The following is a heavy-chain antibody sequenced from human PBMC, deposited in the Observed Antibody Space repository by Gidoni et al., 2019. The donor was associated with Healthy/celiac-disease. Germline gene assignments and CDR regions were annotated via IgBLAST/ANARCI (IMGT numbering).Heavy chain of an antibody. CDR3: TTHYDFWSGPVDY. J-gene: IGHJ4*02. D-gene: IGHD3-3*01. Sequence: ELQLVESGSVWVKPGVSLRLSCAASGFTFGNAWMSWVRQAPGKGFECVGRIKSKTDGGTTDYAAPVKGRFTISRDDTKNTLYLQMNSLKTEDAAVYYCTTHYDFWSGPVDYWGKGTLVTVSS. V-gene: IGHV3-15*01. CDR1: GFTFGNAW. CDR2: IKSKTDGGTT.